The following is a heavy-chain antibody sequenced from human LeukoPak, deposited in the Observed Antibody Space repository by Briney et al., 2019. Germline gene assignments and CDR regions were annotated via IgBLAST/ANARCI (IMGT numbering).Heavy chain of an antibody. J-gene: IGHJ5*02. V-gene: IGHV3-74*01. CDR1: GFTFSSYW. CDR2: INSDGSST. D-gene: IGHD2-2*02. CDR3: AREYQLLYNWFDP. Sequence: GGSLRLSCAASGFTFSSYWMHLVRQAPGKGLVWVSRINSDGSSTSYADSVKGRFTISRDNAKNTLYLQMNSLRAEDTAVYYCAREYQLLYNWFDPWGQGTLVTVSS.